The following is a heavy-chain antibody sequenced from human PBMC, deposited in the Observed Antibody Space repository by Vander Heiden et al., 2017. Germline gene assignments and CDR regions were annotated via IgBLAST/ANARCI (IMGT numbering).Heavy chain of an antibody. V-gene: IGHV1-69*01. D-gene: IGHD3-3*01. Sequence: QVQLVQSGAEVKKPGSSVKVSCKASGGTFSSYAISWVRQAPGQGLEWMGGIIPIFGTANYAQKCQGRVTITADESTSTAYMERSSLRSEETAVYYCARAIVTSGGVVTYFDYWGQGTLVTVSS. CDR1: GGTFSSYA. J-gene: IGHJ4*02. CDR3: ARAIVTSGGVVTYFDY. CDR2: IIPIFGTA.